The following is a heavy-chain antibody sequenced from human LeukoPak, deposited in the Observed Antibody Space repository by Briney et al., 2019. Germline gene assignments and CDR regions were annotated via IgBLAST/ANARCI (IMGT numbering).Heavy chain of an antibody. Sequence: GGSLRLSCAASGFTFSSYWMHWVRQVPGKGLVWVSRITGDGSSTTYADSVKGRFTISRDNAKNTLYLQMNSLRAEDTAVYYCARDRGYVPDYWGQGTLVTVPS. V-gene: IGHV3-74*01. J-gene: IGHJ4*02. D-gene: IGHD5-12*01. CDR3: ARDRGYVPDY. CDR1: GFTFSSYW. CDR2: ITGDGSST.